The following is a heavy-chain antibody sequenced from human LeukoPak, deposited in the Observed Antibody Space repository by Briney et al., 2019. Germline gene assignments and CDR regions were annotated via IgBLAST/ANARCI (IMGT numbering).Heavy chain of an antibody. CDR2: ISYDGSNK. Sequence: GGSLRLSCAASGFTFSSYAMHWVRQAPGKGLEWVAVISYDGSNKYYADSVKGRFTISRDNSKNTLYLQMNSLRAEDTAVYYCAKVPYPNDAFDIWGQGTMVTVSS. CDR3: AKVPYPNDAFDI. J-gene: IGHJ3*02. V-gene: IGHV3-30-3*01. CDR1: GFTFSSYA.